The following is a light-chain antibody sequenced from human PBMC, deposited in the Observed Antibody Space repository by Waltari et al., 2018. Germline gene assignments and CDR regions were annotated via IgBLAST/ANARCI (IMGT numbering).Light chain of an antibody. CDR2: GAS. J-gene: IGKJ4*01. CDR1: QGVSANS. V-gene: IGKV3-20*01. CDR3: QQYGTPPHT. Sequence: EIVLTQSPGTLSLSPGERATLSCRASQGVSANSLAGYKQRPGQPPSLLIYGASSRATGVPDKISGSGSGTDFTLTISRLAPEDFAVYYCQQYGTPPHTFGGGTKLEI.